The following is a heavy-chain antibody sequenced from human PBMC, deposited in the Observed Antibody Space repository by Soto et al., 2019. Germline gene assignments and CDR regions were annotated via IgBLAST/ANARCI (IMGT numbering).Heavy chain of an antibody. Sequence: ASVKVSCKASGYTFNNYDIHWVRQAPGHGLEWMGWMNPNSGNTGYAQNFRGRVTMTQNTAIGTAYMELSSLRSDDTAVYYCATEGAAREYNWFDPWGQGTLVTVSS. V-gene: IGHV1-8*02. CDR3: ATEGAAREYNWFDP. CDR2: MNPNSGNT. D-gene: IGHD6-6*01. J-gene: IGHJ5*02. CDR1: GYTFNNYD.